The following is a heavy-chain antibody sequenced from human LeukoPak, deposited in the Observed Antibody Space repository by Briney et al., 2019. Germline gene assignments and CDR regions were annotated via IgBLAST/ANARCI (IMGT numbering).Heavy chain of an antibody. CDR3: TRWDGTEIDY. CDR1: GCTFVDYA. V-gene: IGHV3-49*03. D-gene: IGHD1-26*01. Sequence: GGSLRLSCPASGCTFVDYAVSWFGQAPGKGREGIGFIRSQICGGTPEYAASLKGRLHLSRNDYKSIAPLHMDSLKTEDTGVYYCTRWDGTEIDYWGQRALVTVS. CDR2: IRSQICGGTP. J-gene: IGHJ4*02.